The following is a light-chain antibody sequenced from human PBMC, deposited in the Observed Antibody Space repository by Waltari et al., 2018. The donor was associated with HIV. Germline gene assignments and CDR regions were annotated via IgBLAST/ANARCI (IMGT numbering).Light chain of an antibody. V-gene: IGLV3-19*01. CDR1: NLRTYY. J-gene: IGLJ1*01. CDR3: KTRDRSGNLYV. CDR2: GKN. Sequence: SSEVTPVPAVSVALGQTVKITCQGDNLRTYYASWYQQRPGQAPVLVSYGKNKRPSEIPDRFSSSASRNTASLTITGAQAEDEADYYCKTRDRSGNLYVFGTGTTVTVL.